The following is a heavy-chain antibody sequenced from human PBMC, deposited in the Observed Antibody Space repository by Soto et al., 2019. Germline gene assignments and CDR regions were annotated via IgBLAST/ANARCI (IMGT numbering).Heavy chain of an antibody. V-gene: IGHV5-51*01. Sequence: PGESLKISCKGSGYSFTSYWIGWVRQMPGKGLEWMGIIYPGDSDTRYSPSFQGQVTISADKSISTAYLQWSSLKASDTAMYYCARRVRPSGVVVILDAFDIWGQGTMVTVSS. CDR1: GYSFTSYW. CDR2: IYPGDSDT. D-gene: IGHD3-22*01. J-gene: IGHJ3*02. CDR3: ARRVRPSGVVVILDAFDI.